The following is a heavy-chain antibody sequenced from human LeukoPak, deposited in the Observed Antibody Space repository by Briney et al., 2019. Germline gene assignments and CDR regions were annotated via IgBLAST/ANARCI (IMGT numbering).Heavy chain of an antibody. CDR2: IYYSGST. D-gene: IGHD3-3*01. CDR1: GGSISSYY. CDR3: ASSWRGIFGVFDY. V-gene: IGHV4-59*01. Sequence: LETLSLTCTVSGGSISSYYWSWIRQPPGKGLEWIGYIYYSGSTNYNPSLKSRVTISVDTSKNQFSLKLSSVTAADTAVYYCASSWRGIFGVFDYWGQGTLVTVSS. J-gene: IGHJ4*02.